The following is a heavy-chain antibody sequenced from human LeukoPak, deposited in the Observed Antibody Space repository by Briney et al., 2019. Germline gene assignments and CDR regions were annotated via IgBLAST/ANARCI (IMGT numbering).Heavy chain of an antibody. D-gene: IGHD5-18*01. CDR1: GYSISSGYY. CDR3: ARVRTQLWLRYYYYYYMDV. Sequence: SETLSLTCAVSGYSISSGYYWGWIRQPPGKGLEWIGSIYHSGSTYYNPSLKSRFTISVDTSKNQFSLKLSSVTAADTAVYYCARVRTQLWLRYYYYYYMDVWGKGTTVTVSS. V-gene: IGHV4-38-2*01. J-gene: IGHJ6*03. CDR2: IYHSGST.